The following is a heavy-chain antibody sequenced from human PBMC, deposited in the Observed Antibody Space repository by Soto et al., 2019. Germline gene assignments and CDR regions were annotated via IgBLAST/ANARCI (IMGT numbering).Heavy chain of an antibody. CDR2: ISYDGNDK. CDR3: ARDAEYSSVFDY. J-gene: IGHJ4*02. CDR1: GFIFNSYG. D-gene: IGHD6-6*01. V-gene: IGHV3-30-3*01. Sequence: QVHLVESGGGVVLPARSLRLSCVASGFIFNSYGFHLVRQAPGRGLEWVAAISYDGNDKNYADSVKGRFTISRDNSNNTLFLQMDSLKPEDTALYYCARDAEYSSVFDYWGQGSLVTVSS.